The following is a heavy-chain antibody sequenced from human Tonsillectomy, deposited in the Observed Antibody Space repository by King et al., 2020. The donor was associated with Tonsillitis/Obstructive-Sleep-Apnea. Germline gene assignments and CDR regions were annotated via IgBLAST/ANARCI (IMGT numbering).Heavy chain of an antibody. Sequence: QLVQSGAEVKKPGASVKVSCKASGYTFTSYAMHWVRQAPGQRLEWMGWINGGNGNTKYSQKFQGRVTITRDTSASTAYMELSSLRSEDTAVYYWAGSSSWYRGLDYWGQGTLVTVSS. CDR2: INGGNGNT. V-gene: IGHV1-3*01. CDR1: GYTFTSYA. J-gene: IGHJ4*02. CDR3: AGSSSWYRGLDY. D-gene: IGHD6-13*01.